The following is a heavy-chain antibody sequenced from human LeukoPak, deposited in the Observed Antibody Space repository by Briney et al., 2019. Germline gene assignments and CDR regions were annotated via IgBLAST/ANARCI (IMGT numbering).Heavy chain of an antibody. D-gene: IGHD2-21*01. V-gene: IGHV4-61*08. CDR1: GGSVSSGDYY. CDR3: ARDNSALDY. CDR2: IYYSGST. Sequence: SETLSLTCSVSGGSVSSGDYYWNWIRQPPGKGLEWVGYIYYSGSTNCNPSPKSRLSISVDRSKNQFSLKLKSVTAADTAVYYCARDNSALDYWGQGTLVTVSS. J-gene: IGHJ4*02.